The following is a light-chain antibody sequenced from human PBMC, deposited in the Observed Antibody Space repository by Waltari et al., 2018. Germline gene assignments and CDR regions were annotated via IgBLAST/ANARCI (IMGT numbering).Light chain of an antibody. CDR2: EVS. CDR1: QSLSGT. V-gene: IGKV3-20*01. CDR3: QKYGTLPAT. J-gene: IGKJ1*01. Sequence: ELVLTQSPGTLSLSPGESATLSCRASQSLSGTLAWYQQKPGQAPRLLIYEVSSRASGIPDRFSGSGSRTDFSLTISRLEPEDFAVYYCQKYGTLPATFGQGTKVEFK.